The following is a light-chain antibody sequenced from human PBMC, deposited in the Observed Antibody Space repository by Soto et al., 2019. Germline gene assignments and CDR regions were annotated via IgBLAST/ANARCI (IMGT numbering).Light chain of an antibody. J-gene: IGLJ2*01. Sequence: QSALTQPASVSGSPGQSITISCTGTDSDVGGYNYVSWYQQHPGKAPKLMIYGVYNRPSGVSNRFSGSKSGNTASLTISGIQAEVEAEYYCSSFTSNNTPHVVFGGGTKLTVL. CDR3: SSFTSNNTPHVV. CDR1: DSDVGGYNY. V-gene: IGLV2-14*01. CDR2: GVY.